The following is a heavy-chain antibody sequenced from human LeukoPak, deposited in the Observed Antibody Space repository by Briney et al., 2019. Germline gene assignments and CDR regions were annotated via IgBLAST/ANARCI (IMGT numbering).Heavy chain of an antibody. V-gene: IGHV3-33*06. CDR1: GFTFNRYA. CDR2: IWYDGSNK. Sequence: GRSLRLSCTASGFTFNRYAMHWVRQAPGKGLEWVAFIWYDGSNKYYADSVKGRFTVSRDNSKNTLYLQMNSLRAEDTAVYYCAKDERGYYDSSGFFGAIDYWGQGSLVSVSS. D-gene: IGHD3-22*01. J-gene: IGHJ4*02. CDR3: AKDERGYYDSSGFFGAIDY.